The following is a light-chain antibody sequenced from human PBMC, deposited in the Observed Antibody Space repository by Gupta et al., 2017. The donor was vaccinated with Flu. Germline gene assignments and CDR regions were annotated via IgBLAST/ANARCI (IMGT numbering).Light chain of an antibody. CDR2: GNK. V-gene: IGLV1-44*01. Sequence: QSVLPQPPSASGTPVHRITIYCPGSSSNIGSNYVNWYQQFPGTAPKLIINGNKQRPSGVPDRFACCTSGTFAFTVISGLEYGDDADYYCSAWADSLNGHYVFGTGTKVTVL. CDR1: SSNIGSNY. J-gene: IGLJ1*01. CDR3: SAWADSLNGHYV.